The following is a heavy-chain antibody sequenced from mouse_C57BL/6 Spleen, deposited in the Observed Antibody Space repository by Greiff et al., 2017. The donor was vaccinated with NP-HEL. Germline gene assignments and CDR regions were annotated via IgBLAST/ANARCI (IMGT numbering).Heavy chain of an antibody. CDR2: INPNNGGT. CDR1: GYTFTDYY. Sequence: EVQLQQSGPELVKPGASVKISCKASGYTFTDYYMNWVKQSHGKSLEWIGDINPNNGGTSYNQKFKGKATLTVDKSSSTAYMELRSLTSEDSAVYYCARDSSGYDYAMDYWGQGTSVTVSS. J-gene: IGHJ4*01. V-gene: IGHV1-26*01. CDR3: ARDSSGYDYAMDY. D-gene: IGHD3-2*02.